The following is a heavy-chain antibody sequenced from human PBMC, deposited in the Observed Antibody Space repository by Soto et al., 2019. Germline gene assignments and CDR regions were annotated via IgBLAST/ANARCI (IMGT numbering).Heavy chain of an antibody. CDR1: GFTFSSYA. J-gene: IGHJ4*02. D-gene: IGHD6-19*01. Sequence: GWSLRLSCAAPGFTFSSYAMSWVRQAPGKGLEWVSAISGSGGSTYYADSVKGRFTISRDNSKNTLYLQMNSLRAEDTAVYYCAKDLRVAVADTLFDYWGQGTLVTGSS. CDR2: ISGSGGST. V-gene: IGHV3-23*01. CDR3: AKDLRVAVADTLFDY.